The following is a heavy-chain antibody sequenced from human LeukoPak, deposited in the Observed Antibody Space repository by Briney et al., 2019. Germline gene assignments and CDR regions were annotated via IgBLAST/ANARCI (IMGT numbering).Heavy chain of an antibody. CDR1: GFTFSSYA. J-gene: IGHJ1*01. Sequence: PGGSLRLSCAASGFTFSSYAMSWVRQAPGKGLEWVSAISGSGGSTYYADSVKGRFTISRDNSKNTLYLQMNSLRAKDTAVYYCAKVYNCGGDCQYFQHWGQGTLVTVSS. V-gene: IGHV3-23*01. CDR3: AKVYNCGGDCQYFQH. CDR2: ISGSGGST. D-gene: IGHD2-21*02.